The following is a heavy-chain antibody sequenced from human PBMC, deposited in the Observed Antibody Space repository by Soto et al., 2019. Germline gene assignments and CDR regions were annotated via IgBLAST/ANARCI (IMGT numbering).Heavy chain of an antibody. Sequence: QITLKESGPTLVKPTQTLTLTCTFSGFLFSTSGVGVGWIRQPPGKAPEWLALIYWNDDKRYNPSLRTRLALTRDTSNNQVVLTMTNMDPVDTATYFCVQRSSPAGPYGVDVWGQGTAVTVSS. CDR2: IYWNDDK. J-gene: IGHJ6*02. V-gene: IGHV2-5*01. D-gene: IGHD2-2*01. CDR3: VQRSSPAGPYGVDV. CDR1: GFLFSTSGVG.